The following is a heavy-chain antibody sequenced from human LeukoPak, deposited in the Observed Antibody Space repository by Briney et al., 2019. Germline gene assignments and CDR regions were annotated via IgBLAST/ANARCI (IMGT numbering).Heavy chain of an antibody. D-gene: IGHD3-10*01. CDR3: ARARYYGSGSYYRYYYGMDV. Sequence: SETLSLTCAVYGGSVSGYYWSWIRQPPGKGLEWIGEINHSGSTNYNPSLKSRVTISVDTSKNQFSLKLSSVTAADTAVYYCARARYYGSGSYYRYYYGMDVWGQGTTVTVSS. CDR2: INHSGST. V-gene: IGHV4-34*01. J-gene: IGHJ6*02. CDR1: GGSVSGYY.